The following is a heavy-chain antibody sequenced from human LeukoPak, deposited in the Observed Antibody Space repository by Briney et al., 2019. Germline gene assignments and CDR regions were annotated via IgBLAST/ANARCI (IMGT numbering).Heavy chain of an antibody. CDR3: ARVGGAPLGAFDI. CDR1: GASISSYY. Sequence: SETLSLTCSVSGASISSYYWSWIRQPPGKGLEWIGYMYYSGSTNYNPSLKSRVTMSKDMSKNQFSLRLTSVTAADTAVYYCARVGGAPLGAFDIWGQGTMVTVSS. J-gene: IGHJ3*02. D-gene: IGHD3-16*01. CDR2: MYYSGST. V-gene: IGHV4-59*01.